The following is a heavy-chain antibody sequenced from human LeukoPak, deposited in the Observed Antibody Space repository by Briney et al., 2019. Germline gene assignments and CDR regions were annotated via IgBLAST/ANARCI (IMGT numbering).Heavy chain of an antibody. Sequence: SLRLSCAASGFTFSNYAIHWVRQAPGKGLEWVSGISWNGGCVGYADSVKGRFTISRDNSKNTLYLQMNSLRAEDTAVYYCARGPSGYHNTGGQGTLVTVSS. CDR1: GFTFSNYA. J-gene: IGHJ4*02. CDR2: ISWNGGCV. V-gene: IGHV3-9*01. D-gene: IGHD5-12*01. CDR3: ARGPSGYHNT.